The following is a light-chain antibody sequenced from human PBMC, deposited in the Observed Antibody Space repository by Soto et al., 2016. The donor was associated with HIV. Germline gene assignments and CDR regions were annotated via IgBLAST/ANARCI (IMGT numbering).Light chain of an antibody. Sequence: DIQMTQSPSTLSASVGDRVTITCRASQSINSWLAWYQQKAGKAPKLLIYKASSLESGVPSRFSGSGSGTEFTLTINSLQPDDFATYYCQQYNSYRLTFGGGTKLEI. CDR1: QSINSW. J-gene: IGKJ4*01. V-gene: IGKV1-5*03. CDR3: QQYNSYRLT. CDR2: KAS.